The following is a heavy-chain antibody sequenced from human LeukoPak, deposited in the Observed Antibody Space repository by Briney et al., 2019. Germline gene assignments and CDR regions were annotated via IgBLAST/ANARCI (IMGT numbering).Heavy chain of an antibody. V-gene: IGHV4-59*12. CDR2: IYYSGSGST. D-gene: IGHD2-2*01. Sequence: SETLSLTCIVSGGSISGYYWSWIRQPPGKGLEWIGYIYYSGSGSTNYNPSLKSRVTISVDTSKNQFSLELTSVTAADTAVYYCARAPTAYCLSTNCQPYFDYWGQGILVTVSS. CDR3: ARAPTAYCLSTNCQPYFDY. CDR1: GGSISGYY. J-gene: IGHJ4*02.